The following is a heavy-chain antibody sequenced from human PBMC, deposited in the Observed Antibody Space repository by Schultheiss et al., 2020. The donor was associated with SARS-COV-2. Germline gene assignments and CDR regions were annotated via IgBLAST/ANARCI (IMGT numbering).Heavy chain of an antibody. J-gene: IGHJ4*02. CDR1: GGSISSSSYY. CDR2: IYTSGST. V-gene: IGHV4-61*02. Sequence: LSLTCTVSGGSISSSSYYWGWIRQPAGKGLEWIGRIYTSGSTNYNPSLKSRVTISVDTSKNQFSLKLSSVTAADTAVYYCARDRVGATLLFDYWGQGTLVTVSS. CDR3: ARDRVGATLLFDY. D-gene: IGHD1-26*01.